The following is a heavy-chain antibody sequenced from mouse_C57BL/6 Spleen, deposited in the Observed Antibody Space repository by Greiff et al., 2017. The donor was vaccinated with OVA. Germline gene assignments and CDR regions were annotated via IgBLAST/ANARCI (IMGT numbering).Heavy chain of an antibody. CDR1: GYTFTSYW. CDR2: IDPSDSYT. Sequence: VQLQQPGAELVMPGASVKLSCKASGYTFTSYWMHWVKQRPGQGLEWIGEIDPSDSYTNYNQKFKGKSTLTVDKSSSTAYMQLSSLTSEDSAVYYCARRGYYYGSSYPLYYAMDYWGQGTSVTVSS. J-gene: IGHJ4*01. D-gene: IGHD1-1*01. V-gene: IGHV1-69*01. CDR3: ARRGYYYGSSYPLYYAMDY.